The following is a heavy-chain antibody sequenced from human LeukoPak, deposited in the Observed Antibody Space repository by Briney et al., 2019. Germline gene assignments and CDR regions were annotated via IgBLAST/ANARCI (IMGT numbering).Heavy chain of an antibody. Sequence: GGSLRLSCGASAFIFENYAMSWVRQAPGKGLEWVSTISPTGSHTLYSDSVKGRYDISRDNSKNTLYLQMNSLRAEDTAVYYCARDRPGDGFNSDWGQGTLVTVSS. CDR1: AFIFENYA. D-gene: IGHD2-21*01. V-gene: IGHV3-23*01. CDR2: ISPTGSHT. J-gene: IGHJ4*02. CDR3: ARDRPGDGFNSD.